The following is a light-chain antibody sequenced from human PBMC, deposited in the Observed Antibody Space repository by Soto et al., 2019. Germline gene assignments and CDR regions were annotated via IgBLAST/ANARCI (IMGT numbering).Light chain of an antibody. CDR2: EVT. CDR3: SSYTGSSTLSVI. CDR1: SSDIGGYRY. Sequence: QSVLTQPASVSGSPGQSITISCSGTSSDIGGYRYVSWYQHHPGKAPKLMIYEVTYRPSGVSNRFSGSKSGNTASLTISGLQAEDEADYYCSSYTGSSTLSVIFGGGTKLTVL. V-gene: IGLV2-14*01. J-gene: IGLJ2*01.